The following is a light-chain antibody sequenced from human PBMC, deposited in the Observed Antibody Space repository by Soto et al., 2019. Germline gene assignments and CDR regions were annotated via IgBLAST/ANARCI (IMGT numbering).Light chain of an antibody. J-gene: IGKJ3*01. CDR3: QQYYATPFT. V-gene: IGKV4-1*01. CDR1: QTVLYSSNNKNY. CDR2: WAS. Sequence: DIVMTQSPDSLAVSLGERATINCKSSQTVLYSSNNKNYLAWYQQKPGQPPKLLLYWASTRESGVPDRFSGSGSGTAFSLTISSLQAEDVAVYYCQQYYATPFTFGPGTKVDI.